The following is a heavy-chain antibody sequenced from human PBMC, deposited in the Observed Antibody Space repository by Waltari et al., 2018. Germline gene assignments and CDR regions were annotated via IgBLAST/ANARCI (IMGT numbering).Heavy chain of an antibody. J-gene: IGHJ6*02. CDR3: ARRTGFLDVYYYYGMDV. D-gene: IGHD3-3*01. CDR1: GGSTSGSG. CDR2: IENGGRT. Sequence: QVQLQESGPGLVKPSATLSRTCTVSGGSTSGSGWSWIRQPPRKGLEWIGYIENGGRTKYNPSLKSRVTISVDMSKNQVSLRLSSVTAADTAVYYCARRTGFLDVYYYYGMDVWGQGTTVTVSS. V-gene: IGHV4-59*08.